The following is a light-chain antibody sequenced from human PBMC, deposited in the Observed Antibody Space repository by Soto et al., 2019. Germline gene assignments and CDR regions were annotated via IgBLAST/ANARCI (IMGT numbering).Light chain of an antibody. J-gene: IGKJ2*01. CDR1: QTVTGSY. CDR2: GAS. CDR3: QQCGPSLKYT. V-gene: IGKV3-20*01. Sequence: EIVLTQSPGTLSLSPGERATLSCRASQTVTGSYLAWYQQKPGQAPRLLIYGASNRATGIPDRFSGSGSGTDFTLTISRLEPEDFAVYYCQQCGPSLKYTFDQGTTLEIK.